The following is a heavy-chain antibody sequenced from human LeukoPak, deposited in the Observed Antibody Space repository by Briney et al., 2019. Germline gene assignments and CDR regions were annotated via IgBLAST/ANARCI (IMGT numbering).Heavy chain of an antibody. V-gene: IGHV1-18*01. Sequence: GASVKVSCKASGYTFTSYGISWVRQAPGQGLEWMGWISAYKCNTNYAQKLQGRVTMTTDTSTSTAYMELRSLRSDDTAVYYCARAGYCSGGSCYDTELDYWGQGTLVTVSS. CDR3: ARAGYCSGGSCYDTELDY. J-gene: IGHJ4*02. CDR1: GYTFTSYG. CDR2: ISAYKCNT. D-gene: IGHD2-15*01.